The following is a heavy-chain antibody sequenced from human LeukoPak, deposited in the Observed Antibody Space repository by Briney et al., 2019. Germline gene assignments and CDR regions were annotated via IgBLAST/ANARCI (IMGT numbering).Heavy chain of an antibody. Sequence: ASVKASCKASGYTFTYYYIHWVRQTPGQRLYWLGWINPLSGGTTYAQKFQGMVTMTRDTSISTVYMALNRLMSDDSAVYDCARDLHQLGTGLDYWGQGTLVTVSS. V-gene: IGHV1-2*02. CDR1: GYTFTYYY. D-gene: IGHD6-13*01. J-gene: IGHJ4*02. CDR3: ARDLHQLGTGLDY. CDR2: INPLSGGT.